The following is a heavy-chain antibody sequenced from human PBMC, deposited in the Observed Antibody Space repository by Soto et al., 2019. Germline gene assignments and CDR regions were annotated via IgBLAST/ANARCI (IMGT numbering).Heavy chain of an antibody. J-gene: IGHJ6*02. V-gene: IGHV1-69*13. CDR1: GGTFSSYA. D-gene: IGHD2-8*01. CDR2: IIPIFGTA. CDR3: ARDSALMVYAIPNYYYGMDV. Sequence: SVKVSCKASGGTFSSYAISWVRQAPGQGLEWMGGIIPIFGTANYAQKFQGRVTITADESTSTAYMELSSLRSEDTAVYYCARDSALMVYAIPNYYYGMDVWGQGTTVTVSS.